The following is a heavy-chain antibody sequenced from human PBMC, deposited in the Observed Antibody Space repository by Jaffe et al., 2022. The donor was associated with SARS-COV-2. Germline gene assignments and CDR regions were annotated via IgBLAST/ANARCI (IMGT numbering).Heavy chain of an antibody. CDR3: AKDGEVGFNYDSSGYLDY. D-gene: IGHD3-22*01. V-gene: IGHV3-30*18. J-gene: IGHJ4*02. CDR2: ISYDGSNK. Sequence: QVQLVESGGGVVQPGRSLRLSCAASGFTFSSYGMHWVRQAPGKGLEWVAVISYDGSNKYYADSVKGRFTISRDNSKNTLYLQMNSLRAEDTAVYYCAKDGEVGFNYDSSGYLDYWGQGTLVTVSS. CDR1: GFTFSSYG.